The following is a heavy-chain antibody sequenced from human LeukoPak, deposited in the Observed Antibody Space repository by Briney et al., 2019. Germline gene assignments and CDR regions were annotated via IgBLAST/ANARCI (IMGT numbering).Heavy chain of an antibody. CDR2: IYSRGST. D-gene: IGHD3-10*01. V-gene: IGHV4-4*07. CDR3: ARDRGFMVRGSRRGYDDYYYYMDV. CDR1: GGSISSYY. Sequence: SETLSLTCTVSGGSISSYYWSWIRQPAGKGLEWIGRIYSRGSTNYNPSLKSRVTISVDTSKNQFSLKLSSVTAADAAVYYCARDRGFMVRGSRRGYDDYYYYMDVWGKGTTVTISS. J-gene: IGHJ6*03.